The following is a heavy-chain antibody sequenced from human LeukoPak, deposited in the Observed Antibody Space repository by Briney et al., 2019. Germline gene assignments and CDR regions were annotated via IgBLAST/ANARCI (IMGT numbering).Heavy chain of an antibody. CDR1: GFTFSSYW. J-gene: IGHJ4*02. D-gene: IGHD6-13*01. CDR3: ATHSSNWYFEY. Sequence: PGGSLRLSCAASGFTFSSYWMSWVRQAPGKGLEWVANIKQGGSEKYYVDSVKGRFTISRDIAKNSLYLQMNNLRAEDTAVYYCATHSSNWYFEYWGQGTLVTVSS. V-gene: IGHV3-7*01. CDR2: IKQGGSEK.